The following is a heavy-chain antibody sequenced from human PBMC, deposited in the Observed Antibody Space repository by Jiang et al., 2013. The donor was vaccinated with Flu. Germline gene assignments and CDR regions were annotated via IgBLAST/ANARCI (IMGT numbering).Heavy chain of an antibody. D-gene: IGHD3-10*01. J-gene: IGHJ3*02. CDR2: IIPISGKP. CDR3: ATDRRLIRMLKGAFHI. CDR1: GATFNTFG. V-gene: IGHV1-69*01. Sequence: VQLVESGPEVKKPGSSVTVSCKASGATFNTFGISWVRQAPGQGLEWMGGIIPISGKPYYTQSFQDRITITADAATTTGYLQVDSLRSEDTAVYYCATDRRLIRMLKGAFHIWGQGTMVTVSS.